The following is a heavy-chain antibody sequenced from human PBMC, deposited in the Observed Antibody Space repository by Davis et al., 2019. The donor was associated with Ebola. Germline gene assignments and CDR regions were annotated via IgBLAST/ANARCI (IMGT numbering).Heavy chain of an antibody. D-gene: IGHD3-10*01. CDR3: AKDSGWFALYAMDV. J-gene: IGHJ6*04. CDR1: GFSFSNYG. CDR2: IPYYGTNE. Sequence: GESLKISCAASGFSFSNYGMHWLRQGPGGGLEWVAFIPYYGTNEAYADSVKGRFTISRDNSKNTLYLQMNGLRVEDTAINYCAKDSGWFALYAMDVWGKGTPVTVSS. V-gene: IGHV3-30*02.